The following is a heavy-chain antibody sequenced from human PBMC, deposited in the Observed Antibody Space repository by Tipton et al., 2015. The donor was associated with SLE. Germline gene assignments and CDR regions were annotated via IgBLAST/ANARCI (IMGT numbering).Heavy chain of an antibody. Sequence: SLRLSCAASGFTFSSYAMSWVRQAPGKGPEWVSAISGSGGSTYYADSVKGRFTISRDNSKNTLYLQMNSLRAEDTAVHYCAKDDYDSSGYIDYWGQGTLVTVS. CDR3: AKDDYDSSGYIDY. CDR2: ISGSGGST. CDR1: GFTFSSYA. D-gene: IGHD3-22*01. J-gene: IGHJ4*02. V-gene: IGHV3-23*01.